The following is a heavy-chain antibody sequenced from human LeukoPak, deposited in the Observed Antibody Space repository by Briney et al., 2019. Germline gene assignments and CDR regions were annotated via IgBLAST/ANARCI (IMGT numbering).Heavy chain of an antibody. D-gene: IGHD3-10*01. V-gene: IGHV1-46*01. J-gene: IGHJ4*02. Sequence: ASVKVSCKASGYTFTSYYMHWVRQAPGQGLEWMGIINPSGGSTSYAQKFQGRVTMTTDTSTSTAYMELRGLRSDDTAVYYCARALVRKEIGLLWFGELLAVHNDYWGQGTLVTVSS. CDR1: GYTFTSYY. CDR3: ARALVRKEIGLLWFGELLAVHNDY. CDR2: INPSGGST.